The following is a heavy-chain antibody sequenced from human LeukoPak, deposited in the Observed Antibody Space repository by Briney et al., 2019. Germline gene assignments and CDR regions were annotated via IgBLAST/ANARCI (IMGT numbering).Heavy chain of an antibody. Sequence: GSVKVSCKASGYTLTSYDINWVRQATGQGLEWMGWMNPNSGNTGYAQKFQGRVTMTRNTSISTAYMELSSLRSEDTAVYYCALSTLWFGEFWDYWGQGTLVTVSS. D-gene: IGHD3-10*01. CDR3: ALSTLWFGEFWDY. V-gene: IGHV1-8*01. CDR1: GYTLTSYD. J-gene: IGHJ4*02. CDR2: MNPNSGNT.